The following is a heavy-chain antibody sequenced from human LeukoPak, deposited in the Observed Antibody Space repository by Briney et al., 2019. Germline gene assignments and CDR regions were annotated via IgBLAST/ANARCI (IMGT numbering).Heavy chain of an antibody. Sequence: SVKVSCKASGGTFSSYAISWVRQAPGQGLEWMGRIIPILGIANYAQKFQGRVTITAGKSTSTAYMELSSLRSEDTAVYYCARADDSSGYYAYYFDYWGQGTLVTVSS. CDR1: GGTFSSYA. CDR2: IIPILGIA. CDR3: ARADDSSGYYAYYFDY. J-gene: IGHJ4*02. V-gene: IGHV1-69*04. D-gene: IGHD3-22*01.